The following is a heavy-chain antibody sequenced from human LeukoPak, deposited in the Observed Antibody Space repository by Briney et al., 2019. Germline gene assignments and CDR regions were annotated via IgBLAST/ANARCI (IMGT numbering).Heavy chain of an antibody. D-gene: IGHD3-22*01. CDR1: GFTFSSYW. J-gene: IGHJ6*02. CDR2: INSDGSST. Sequence: GGSLRLSCAASGFTFSSYWMHWVRQAPGKGLVWVSRINSDGSSTSYADSVKGRFTISRDNAKNTLYLQMNSLRAEDTAVYYCARDSGPYYYDSSPCMDVWGQGTTVTVSS. CDR3: ARDSGPYYYDSSPCMDV. V-gene: IGHV3-74*01.